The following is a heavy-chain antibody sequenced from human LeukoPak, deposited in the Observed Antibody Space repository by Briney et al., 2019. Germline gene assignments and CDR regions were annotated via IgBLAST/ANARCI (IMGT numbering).Heavy chain of an antibody. V-gene: IGHV1-69*13. CDR1: GGTFSIYA. CDR2: IIPIYGTA. CDR3: ARVQNRGYSYGSHYYYYGMDV. Sequence: SVTVSLTSSGGTFSIYAISWVRQPPGQGQEWMGGIIPIYGTANYAQKFQGSVTITADESTSTAYMELSSLRSEDTAVYYCARVQNRGYSYGSHYYYYGMDVWGQGTTVTVSS. J-gene: IGHJ6*02. D-gene: IGHD5-18*01.